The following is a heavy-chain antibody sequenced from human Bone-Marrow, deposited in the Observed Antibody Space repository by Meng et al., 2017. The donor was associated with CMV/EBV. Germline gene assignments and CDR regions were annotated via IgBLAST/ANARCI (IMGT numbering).Heavy chain of an antibody. CDR1: GFTFSSYW. CDR3: ARTVGATPFDY. D-gene: IGHD1-26*01. Sequence: GESLKISCAASGFTFSSYWMSWVRQAPGKGLEWVANIKQDGGEKYYVDSVKGRFIISRDNAENSLYLQMNTLTVEDTAIYYCARTVGATPFDYWGQGALVTVSS. J-gene: IGHJ4*02. V-gene: IGHV3-7*01. CDR2: IKQDGGEK.